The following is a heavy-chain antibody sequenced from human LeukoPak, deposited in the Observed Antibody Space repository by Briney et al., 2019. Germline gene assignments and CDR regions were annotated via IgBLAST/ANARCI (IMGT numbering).Heavy chain of an antibody. D-gene: IGHD6-13*01. CDR1: GDSISSSSYF. J-gene: IGHJ4*02. V-gene: IGHV4-39*01. CDR3: ARQLSSWPIDY. CDR2: IYYSGTT. Sequence: SETLSLTCTISGDSISSSSYFWGWIRQSPGKGLEWIGTIYYSGTTYYNPSLKSRVTISADTSKKQFFLKLTSVTVADTAVYYCARQLSSWPIDYWGQGTLVTVSS.